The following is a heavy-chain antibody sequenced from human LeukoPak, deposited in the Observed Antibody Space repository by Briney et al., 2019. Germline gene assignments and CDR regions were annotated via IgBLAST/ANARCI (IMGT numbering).Heavy chain of an antibody. CDR2: ISGSGGST. CDR3: AEDPIFSGSYGVFDY. Sequence: GGSLRLSCAASGFTFSSYAMSWVRQAPGKGLEWVSAISGSGGSTYYADSVKGRFTISRDNSKNTLYLQMNSLRAEDTAVYYCAEDPIFSGSYGVFDYWGLGTLVTVSS. J-gene: IGHJ4*02. CDR1: GFTFSSYA. V-gene: IGHV3-23*01. D-gene: IGHD1-26*01.